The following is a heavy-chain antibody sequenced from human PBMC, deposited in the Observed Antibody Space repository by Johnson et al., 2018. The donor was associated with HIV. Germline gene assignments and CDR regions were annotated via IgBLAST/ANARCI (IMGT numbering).Heavy chain of an antibody. V-gene: IGHV3-11*04. D-gene: IGHD4-17*01. CDR1: GFTFNDYY. J-gene: IGHJ3*02. CDR2: ISTSGATI. CDR3: ARDSTPWGGDYVDYTFDI. Sequence: QVQLVESGGGVVKPGGSLRLSCAASGFTFNDYYMSWIRQAPGKGLEWLSYISTSGATIYYADSVKGRFTIYRDNAKKSLYLQMNSMRSEDTALYYCARDSTPWGGDYVDYTFDIWGQVTMVTVSS.